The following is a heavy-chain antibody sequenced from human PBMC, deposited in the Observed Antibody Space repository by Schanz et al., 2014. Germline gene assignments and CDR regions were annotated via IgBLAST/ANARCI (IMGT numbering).Heavy chain of an antibody. V-gene: IGHV1-3*01. Sequence: QVQLVQSGAEVKKPGSSVKVSCKASGYSFTPFPIHWVRQAPGQRLEWMGWINAGTGNTEYSQKFQGRVTITRDTLASTAYMEVSSLRAEDTAVYYCARSGSSNWYLFDYWGQGTLVTVSS. J-gene: IGHJ4*02. D-gene: IGHD6-13*01. CDR1: GYSFTPFP. CDR2: INAGTGNT. CDR3: ARSGSSNWYLFDY.